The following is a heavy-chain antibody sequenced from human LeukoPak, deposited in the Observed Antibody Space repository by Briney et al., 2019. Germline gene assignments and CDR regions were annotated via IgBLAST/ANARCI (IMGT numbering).Heavy chain of an antibody. CDR2: ISCSSSYI. J-gene: IGHJ4*02. V-gene: IGHV3-21*01. CDR3: AIYLRSSGWYYVDY. CDR1: GFTFSSYS. D-gene: IGHD6-19*01. Sequence: PGGCLRLSCAASGFTFSSYSVNWVRQAPGKGLGWVSSISCSSSYIYYADSVKGRVTISRDNAKNSLYLQMNSLRAEDTAVYYCAIYLRSSGWYYVDYWGQGTLVSVSS.